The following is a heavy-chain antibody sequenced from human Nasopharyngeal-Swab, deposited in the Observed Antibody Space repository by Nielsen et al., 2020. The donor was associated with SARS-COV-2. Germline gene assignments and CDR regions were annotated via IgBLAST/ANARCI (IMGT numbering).Heavy chain of an antibody. D-gene: IGHD6-19*01. CDR2: VHHSGST. CDR3: ARQGGWYFDY. J-gene: IGHJ4*02. V-gene: IGHV4-39*01. Sequence: WIRQPPGKGLEWLGSVHHSGSTYYNPSLKSRVTISVDTSKNQFSLKLSSVTAADTAVYYCARQGGWYFDYWGQGTLVTVSS.